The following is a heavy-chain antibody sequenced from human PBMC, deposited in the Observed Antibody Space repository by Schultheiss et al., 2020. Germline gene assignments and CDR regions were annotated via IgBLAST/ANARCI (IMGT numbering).Heavy chain of an antibody. J-gene: IGHJ4*02. CDR3: ARPRIRIAVAGTLSAYYFDY. V-gene: IGHV2-5*02. D-gene: IGHD6-19*01. CDR1: GFSLSTSGVG. CDR2: IYWDDDK. Sequence: SGPTLVKPTQTLTLTCTFSGFSLSTSGVGVGWIRQPPGKALEWLALIYWDDDKRYSPSLKSRLTITKDTSKNQVVLTMTNMDPVDTATYYCARPRIRIAVAGTLSAYYFDYWGQGTLVTVSS.